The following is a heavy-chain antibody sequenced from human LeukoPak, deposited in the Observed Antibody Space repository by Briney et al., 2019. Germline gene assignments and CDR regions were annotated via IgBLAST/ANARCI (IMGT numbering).Heavy chain of an antibody. CDR3: AKSYSTGWYGGVDY. D-gene: IGHD6-19*01. Sequence: GGSLRLSCAASGFTFSHYAMSWVRQAPGKGLEWVSAISGSGSSTYYADSVKGRFTVSRDYSKNTLYLQMISLRAEDTAVYYCAKSYSTGWYGGVDYWGQGTLVTVSS. V-gene: IGHV3-23*01. CDR2: ISGSGSST. J-gene: IGHJ4*02. CDR1: GFTFSHYA.